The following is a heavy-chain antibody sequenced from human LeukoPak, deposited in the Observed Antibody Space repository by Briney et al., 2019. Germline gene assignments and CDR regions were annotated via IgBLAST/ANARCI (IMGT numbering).Heavy chain of an antibody. D-gene: IGHD1-1*01. CDR1: GFTFSSVA. Sequence: PGGSLRLSCTASGFTFSSVAMTWVRQAPGKGLEWVSTIRSNGDTTYNADAVKGRFTISRDNSKNTLYLELNSLRVEDTATFYCAKGQELDDGVFDSWGQGTMVTVSS. CDR3: AKGQELDDGVFDS. J-gene: IGHJ4*02. V-gene: IGHV3-23*01. CDR2: IRSNGDTT.